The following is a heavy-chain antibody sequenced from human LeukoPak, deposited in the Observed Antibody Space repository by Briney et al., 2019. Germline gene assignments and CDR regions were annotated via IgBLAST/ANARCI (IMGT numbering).Heavy chain of an antibody. J-gene: IGHJ4*02. D-gene: IGHD6-6*01. CDR3: ARENEPAARSFDY. Sequence: SETLSLTCTVSGGSISTYYWSWIRQPAGKGLEWIGRIYTSGGSNYNTPLKSRVTMSVDTSKNQFSLKLGSVTAADTAVYYCARENEPAARSFDYWGQGTLVTVSS. CDR2: IYTSGGS. CDR1: GGSISTYY. V-gene: IGHV4-4*07.